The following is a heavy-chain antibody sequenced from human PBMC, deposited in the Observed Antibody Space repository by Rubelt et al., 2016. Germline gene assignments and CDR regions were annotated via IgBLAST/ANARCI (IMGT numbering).Heavy chain of an antibody. Sequence: QVQLQQWGAGLLKPSETLSLPCAVYGGTFSGYLWSLIRQPPGEGVGWVGEINHGGSTNYNPSLKSRVTISIDTSRNQFSRKLTPVNAPDTAVYYCAGHEYGSETSCYDNWGQGSLVTVSS. D-gene: IGHD2-2*01. J-gene: IGHJ4*02. CDR1: GGTFSGYL. CDR2: INHGGST. CDR3: AGHEYGSETSCYDN. V-gene: IGHV4-34*08.